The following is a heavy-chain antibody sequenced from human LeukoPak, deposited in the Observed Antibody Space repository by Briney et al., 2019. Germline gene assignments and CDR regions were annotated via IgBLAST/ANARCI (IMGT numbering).Heavy chain of an antibody. V-gene: IGHV3-7*01. CDR3: ARDLSVGAKPDLGFDY. D-gene: IGHD1-26*01. CDR1: GFTFSSYA. Sequence: PGGSLRLSCAASGFTFSSYAMSWVRQAPGKGLEWVASIKQDGSEKVYVDSVKGRFTISTDNAKNSMYLQMNTLRAEDTAVYYCARDLSVGAKPDLGFDYWGQGTLVTVSS. CDR2: IKQDGSEK. J-gene: IGHJ4*02.